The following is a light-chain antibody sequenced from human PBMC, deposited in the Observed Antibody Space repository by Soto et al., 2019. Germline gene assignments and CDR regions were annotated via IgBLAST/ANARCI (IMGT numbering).Light chain of an antibody. J-gene: IGKJ1*01. CDR2: KVS. V-gene: IGKV2-30*01. CDR1: QSLVYSDGNTY. Sequence: DVVLTQSPLSLPVTLGQPASISCRSSQSLVYSDGNTYLIWFHQRPGQSPRHLIYKVSNRDSGVPDRCRGRGSGSDFTLKISRVEAEDGGGYYCMQGGYWPWTFGQGTKVEIE. CDR3: MQGGYWPWT.